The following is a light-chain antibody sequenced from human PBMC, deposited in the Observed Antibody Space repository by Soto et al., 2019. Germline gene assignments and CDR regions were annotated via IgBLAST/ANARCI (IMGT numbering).Light chain of an antibody. CDR2: GAS. Sequence: EIVMTQSPGTLSVSPGERATLSCRASQSVSSNLAWYQQKPGQAPRLLIYGASTRATGIPARFSGSGSGTEFTLTTSSLQSVDFAVYYCQQYNNWPRTFGQGTKVEIK. CDR3: QQYNNWPRT. V-gene: IGKV3-15*01. J-gene: IGKJ1*01. CDR1: QSVSSN.